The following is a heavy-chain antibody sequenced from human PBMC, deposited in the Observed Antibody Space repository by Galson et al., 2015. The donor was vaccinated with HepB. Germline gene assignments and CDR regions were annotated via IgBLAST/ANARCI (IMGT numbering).Heavy chain of an antibody. V-gene: IGHV3-30*04. CDR3: SLNLDIVGVVAAEYYFDY. CDR2: ISYDGSNK. CDR1: GFTFSSYA. J-gene: IGHJ4*02. Sequence: SLRLSCAASGFTFSSYAMHWVRQAPGKGLEWVAVISYDGSNKYYADSVKGRFTISRDNSKNTLYLQMNSLRAEDTAVYYCSLNLDIVGVVAAEYYFDYWGQGTLVTVSS. D-gene: IGHD2-15*01.